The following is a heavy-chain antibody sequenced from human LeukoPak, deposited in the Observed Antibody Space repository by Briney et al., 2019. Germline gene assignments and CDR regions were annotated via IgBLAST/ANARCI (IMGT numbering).Heavy chain of an antibody. CDR1: GFTFSSYE. CDR2: INSSGSTI. D-gene: IGHD3-22*01. Sequence: AVGSLRLSCAASGFTFSSYEMNWVRQAPGKWREWVSYINSSGSTIYYADSVEGRFTIYRDNAKNSLYLQMNSLRADDTAVYHCAIPTYYYDSSGQGYWRQGTLVTVSP. CDR3: AIPTYYYDSSGQGY. J-gene: IGHJ4*02. V-gene: IGHV3-48*03.